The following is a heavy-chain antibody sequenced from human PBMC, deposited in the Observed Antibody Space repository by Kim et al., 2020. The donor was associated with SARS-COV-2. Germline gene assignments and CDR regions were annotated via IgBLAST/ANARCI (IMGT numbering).Heavy chain of an antibody. V-gene: IGHV3-33*05. CDR1: GFTFSSYG. Sequence: GGSLRLSCAASGFTFSSYGMHWVRQAPGKGLEWVAVISYDGSNKYYADSVKGRFTISRDNSKKTLYLQMNSLRAEDTAVYYCASGEMATFNFRVEPDGAPDWGQGSLVTVSS. CDR2: ISYDGSNK. D-gene: IGHD5-12*01. CDR3: ASGEMATFNFRVEPDGAPD. J-gene: IGHJ4*02.